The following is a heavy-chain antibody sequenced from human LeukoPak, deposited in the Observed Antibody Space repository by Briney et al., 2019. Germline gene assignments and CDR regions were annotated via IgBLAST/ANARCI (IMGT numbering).Heavy chain of an antibody. Sequence: KPSEALSLTCAVYGGSFSGYYWSWIRQPPGKGLEWIGEINHSGSTNYNPSLKSRVTISVDTSKNQFSLKLSSVTAADTAVYYCARRKRRFWSGYSPFDYWGQGTLVTVSS. CDR3: ARRKRRFWSGYSPFDY. D-gene: IGHD3-3*01. CDR2: INHSGST. J-gene: IGHJ4*02. V-gene: IGHV4-34*01. CDR1: GGSFSGYY.